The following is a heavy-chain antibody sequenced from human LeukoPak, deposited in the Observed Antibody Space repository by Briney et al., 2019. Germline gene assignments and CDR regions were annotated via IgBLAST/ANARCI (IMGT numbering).Heavy chain of an antibody. Sequence: GGSLRLSCAASGFTFDDYAMHWVRQAPGKGLEWVSGITWNSGSIGYADSVKGRFTISRDTAKNSLYLQMNSLRAEDTALYYCAKGLGLWLRAFDIWGQGTMVTVSS. CDR2: ITWNSGSI. CDR3: AKGLGLWLRAFDI. J-gene: IGHJ3*02. CDR1: GFTFDDYA. D-gene: IGHD5-18*01. V-gene: IGHV3-9*01.